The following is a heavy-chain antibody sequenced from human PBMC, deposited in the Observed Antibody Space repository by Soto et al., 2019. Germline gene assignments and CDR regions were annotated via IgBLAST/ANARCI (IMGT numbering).Heavy chain of an antibody. CDR1: GYSFTSYW. V-gene: IGHV5-51*01. CDR3: ARGWLRDPWVH. J-gene: IGHJ4*02. CDR2: IYPGDSDT. Sequence: GESLKISCKGSGYSFTSYWIGWVRQMPGKGLEWMGIIYPGDSDTRYSPSFQGQVTISRDNARNSLYLQMNSLRAEDTAVYYCARGWLRDPWVHWGQGTLVTVSS. D-gene: IGHD5-12*01.